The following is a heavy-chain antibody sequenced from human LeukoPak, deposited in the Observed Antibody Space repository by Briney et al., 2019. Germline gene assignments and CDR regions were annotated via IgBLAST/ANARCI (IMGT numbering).Heavy chain of an antibody. CDR1: GYTFTSYD. J-gene: IGHJ4*02. V-gene: IGHV1-8*01. CDR2: MNPNSGNT. CDR3: ARKEGSGWLTPDY. D-gene: IGHD6-19*01. Sequence: ASVTVSYKASGYTFTSYDINWVRQATGQGLEGMGWMNPNSGNTGYAQKFQGRVTMTRNTSISTAYMELSSLRSEDTAVYYCARKEGSGWLTPDYWGQGTLVTVSS.